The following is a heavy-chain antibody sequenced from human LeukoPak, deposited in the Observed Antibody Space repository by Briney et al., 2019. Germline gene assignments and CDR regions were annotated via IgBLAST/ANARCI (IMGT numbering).Heavy chain of an antibody. Sequence: PSETLSLTCAVYGGSFSGYYWSWIRQPPGKGLEWIGEINHSGSTNYNPSLKSRVTISVDTSKNRFSLKLSSVTAADTAVYYCARGRGRIVVVPAAARGPNFSFDYWGQGTLVTVSS. V-gene: IGHV4-34*01. D-gene: IGHD2-2*01. CDR1: GGSFSGYY. CDR2: INHSGST. J-gene: IGHJ4*02. CDR3: ARGRGRIVVVPAAARGPNFSFDY.